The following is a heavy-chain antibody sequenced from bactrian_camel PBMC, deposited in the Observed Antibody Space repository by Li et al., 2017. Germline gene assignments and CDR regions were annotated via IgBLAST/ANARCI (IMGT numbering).Heavy chain of an antibody. V-gene: IGHV3S55*01. D-gene: IGHD5*01. J-gene: IGHJ4*01. Sequence: HVQLVESGGGSVEAGDTLTLSCATPALTPSGYCMGWFRQVPGKEREGVAAIFDRTYYADSVKGRFTISQDDASKTLFLRMSNLRPEDTAEYVCAADSPGWCAGGRFLSRNLARYWGQGTQVTVSS. CDR1: ALTPSGYC. CDR3: AADSPGWCAGGRFLSRNLARY. CDR2: IFDRT.